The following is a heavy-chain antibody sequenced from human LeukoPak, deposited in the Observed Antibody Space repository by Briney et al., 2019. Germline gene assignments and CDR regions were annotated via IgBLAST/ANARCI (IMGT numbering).Heavy chain of an antibody. D-gene: IGHD6-6*01. Sequence: GGSLRLSCAASGFTFSTYGMHWVRQAPGKGLEWVAVISYDGSNQYYADSVKGRFTISRDNSKNTLYLQMNSLRAEDTAVYYCARTLIEYSVSSCYFDYWGQGTLVTVSS. CDR1: GFTFSTYG. CDR3: ARTLIEYSVSSCYFDY. J-gene: IGHJ4*02. CDR2: ISYDGSNQ. V-gene: IGHV3-30*03.